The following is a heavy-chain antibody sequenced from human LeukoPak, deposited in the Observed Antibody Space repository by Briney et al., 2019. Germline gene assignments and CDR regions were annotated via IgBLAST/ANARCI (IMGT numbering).Heavy chain of an antibody. Sequence: PGESLKISCKGSGYSFTNYWIGWVRQMPGKGLEWMGIIYPGDSETRYSPSFQGQVTISADKSISTAYLQWSSLKASDTAMYFCARRPFDYDFWSGYSPSSVFDYWGQGTLVTVSS. J-gene: IGHJ4*02. CDR1: GYSFTNYW. V-gene: IGHV5-51*01. D-gene: IGHD3-3*01. CDR2: IYPGDSET. CDR3: ARRPFDYDFWSGYSPSSVFDY.